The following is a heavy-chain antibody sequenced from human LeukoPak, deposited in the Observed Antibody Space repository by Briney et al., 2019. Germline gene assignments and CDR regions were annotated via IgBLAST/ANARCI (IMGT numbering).Heavy chain of an antibody. Sequence: SETLSLTCTVSGGSISSGSYYWSWIRQPAGKGLEWIGRIYTSGSTNYNPSLKSRVTISVDTSKNQFSLKLSSVTAADTAVYYCTRGWSSAGVFDTWGQGTVVTVSS. J-gene: IGHJ3*02. V-gene: IGHV4-61*02. D-gene: IGHD6-19*01. CDR3: TRGWSSAGVFDT. CDR2: IYTSGST. CDR1: GGSISSGSYY.